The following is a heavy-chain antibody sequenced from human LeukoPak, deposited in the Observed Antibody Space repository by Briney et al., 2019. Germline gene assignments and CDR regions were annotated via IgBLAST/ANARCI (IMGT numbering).Heavy chain of an antibody. CDR1: GFTFSSYS. Sequence: GGSLRLSCAASGFTFSSYSMNWVRQAPGKGLEWVSSISSSSSYIYYADSVKGRFTISRDNAKNSLYLQMNSLRAEDTAVYYCARAVVFGVVTYGDYWGQGTLVTVSS. V-gene: IGHV3-21*01. CDR2: ISSSSSYI. CDR3: ARAVVFGVVTYGDY. J-gene: IGHJ4*02. D-gene: IGHD3-3*01.